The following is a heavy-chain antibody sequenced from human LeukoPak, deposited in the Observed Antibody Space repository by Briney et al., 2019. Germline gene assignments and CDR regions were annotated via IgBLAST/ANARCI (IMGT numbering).Heavy chain of an antibody. CDR1: GVSFTTYW. CDR2: IYPGDSVT. CDR3: ARHFGSPSPGVQH. V-gene: IGHV5-51*01. Sequence: ESLKISCQTSGVSFTTYWIGWVRQMPGKGLEWMGIIYPGDSVTRYSPSFEGQVTISADKSIRTAYLQWNSLKASDTAVYYCARHFGSPSPGVQHWGQGTPVIVSS. D-gene: IGHD3-3*01. J-gene: IGHJ1*01.